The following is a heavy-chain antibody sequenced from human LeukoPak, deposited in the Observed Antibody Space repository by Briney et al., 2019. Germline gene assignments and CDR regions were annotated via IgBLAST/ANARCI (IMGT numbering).Heavy chain of an antibody. Sequence: GASVKVSCKASGGTFTSYAISWVRQAPGQGLEWMGGIIPIFGTANYAQKFQGRVTITTDESTSTAYMELSSLRSEDTAVYYCASRWGRYCSSTSCYSGMDVWGKGTTVTVSS. J-gene: IGHJ6*04. CDR1: GGTFTSYA. CDR2: IIPIFGTA. V-gene: IGHV1-69*05. D-gene: IGHD2-2*01. CDR3: ASRWGRYCSSTSCYSGMDV.